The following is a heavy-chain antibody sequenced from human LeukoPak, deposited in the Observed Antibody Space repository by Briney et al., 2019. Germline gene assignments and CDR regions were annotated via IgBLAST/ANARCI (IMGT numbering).Heavy chain of an antibody. D-gene: IGHD2-15*01. CDR1: GFTFSSYA. CDR3: AKDGYLGGHVYYFDY. Sequence: GGSLRLSCAASGFTFSSYAMSWVRQAPGKGLEWVSAISGRGGSTYYADSVKGRFTISRDNSKNTLYLQMNSLRAEDTAVYYCAKDGYLGGHVYYFDYWGQGTLVTVSS. CDR2: ISGRGGST. J-gene: IGHJ4*02. V-gene: IGHV3-23*01.